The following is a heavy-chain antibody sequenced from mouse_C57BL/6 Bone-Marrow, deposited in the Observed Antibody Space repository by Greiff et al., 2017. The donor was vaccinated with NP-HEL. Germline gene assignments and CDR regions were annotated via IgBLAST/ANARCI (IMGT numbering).Heavy chain of an antibody. CDR3: ASYDGYYVIDY. D-gene: IGHD2-3*01. J-gene: IGHJ2*01. CDR2: ISGGGGNT. CDR1: GFTFSSYT. Sequence: EVKVVESGGGLVKPGGSLKLSCAASGFTFSSYTMSWVRQTPEKRLEWVATISGGGGNTYYPDSVKGRFTISRDNAKNTLYLQMSSLRSEDTALYYCASYDGYYVIDYWGQGTTLTVSS. V-gene: IGHV5-9*01.